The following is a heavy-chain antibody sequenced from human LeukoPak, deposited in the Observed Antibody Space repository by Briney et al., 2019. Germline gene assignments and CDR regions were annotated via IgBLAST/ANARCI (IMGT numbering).Heavy chain of an antibody. CDR1: GFTFSSYA. J-gene: IGHJ4*02. D-gene: IGHD4-17*01. Sequence: GGSLRLSCAASGFTFSSYAMSWVRQAPGKGLEWVSAISGSGGSTYYADSVKGRFTISRDNSKNTLYLQMNCLRAEDTAVYYCAKDLTVTTVYYFDYWGQGTLVTVSS. CDR2: ISGSGGST. V-gene: IGHV3-23*01. CDR3: AKDLTVTTVYYFDY.